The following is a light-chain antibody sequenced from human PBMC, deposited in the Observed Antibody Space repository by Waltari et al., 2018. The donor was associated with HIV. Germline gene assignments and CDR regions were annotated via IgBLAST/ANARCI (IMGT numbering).Light chain of an antibody. V-gene: IGLV3-21*02. J-gene: IGLJ3*02. CDR2: DDA. CDR3: QVWDGNSDHQV. Sequence: SYVLTQPPSVSVAPGQTAMITCGGNNIGSKTVQWYQQKPGQAPILVIYDDADRPSGIPERCSCSNSGNTATLTSGRVEAGDEADYFCQVWDGNSDHQVFGGGTKLTVL. CDR1: NIGSKT.